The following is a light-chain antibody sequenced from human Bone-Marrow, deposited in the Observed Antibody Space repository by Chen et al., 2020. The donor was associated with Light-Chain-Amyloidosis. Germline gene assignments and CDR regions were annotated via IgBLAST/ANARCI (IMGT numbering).Light chain of an antibody. Sequence: SYVLTQPSSVSVAPGQTATIACGGNTIGSTSVHWYQQTPGQAPLLVVYDDSDRPSGIHERLSCSNSGNTATLTISRVEAGDEADYYCQVWDRSSDRPVFGGGTKLTVL. CDR1: TIGSTS. CDR3: QVWDRSSDRPV. J-gene: IGLJ3*02. CDR2: DDS. V-gene: IGLV3-21*02.